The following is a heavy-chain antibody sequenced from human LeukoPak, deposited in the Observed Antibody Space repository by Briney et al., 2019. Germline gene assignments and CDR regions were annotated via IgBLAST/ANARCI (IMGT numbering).Heavy chain of an antibody. Sequence: ASVEVSCKASGYTFTSYGISWVRQAPGQGLEWMGWISAYNGNINYAQKVQGRVTITTDESTSTAYMELSSLRSEDTAVYYCARDQETTAPSAMDVWGKGTTVTVSS. CDR2: ISAYNGNI. J-gene: IGHJ6*03. V-gene: IGHV1-18*01. D-gene: IGHD4-11*01. CDR1: GYTFTSYG. CDR3: ARDQETTAPSAMDV.